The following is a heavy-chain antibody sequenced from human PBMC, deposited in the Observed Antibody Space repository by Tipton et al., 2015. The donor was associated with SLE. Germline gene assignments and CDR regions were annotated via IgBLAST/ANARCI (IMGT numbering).Heavy chain of an antibody. CDR2: IYYGRA. CDR3: ARARDY. V-gene: IGHV4-59*08. J-gene: IGHJ4*02. CDR1: NGSISGHY. Sequence: TLSLTCTVSNGSISGHYWSWIRQTPGKGLEWMGYIYYGRANYNPSLKSRVSISLDTSKNQFSLKLSSVTAADTAMYYCARARDYWGQGTLVTVSS.